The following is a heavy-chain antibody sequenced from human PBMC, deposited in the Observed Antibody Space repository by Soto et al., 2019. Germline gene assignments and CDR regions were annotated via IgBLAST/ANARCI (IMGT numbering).Heavy chain of an antibody. D-gene: IGHD3-16*01. V-gene: IGHV3-74*03. CDR1: GFTFSSYW. CDR2: IKTDGTVT. Sequence: EVQLVESGGGLVQPGGSLRLSCATSGFTFSSYWMHWVRQDVGKGLLWVSSIKTDGTVTQYADSVKGRFTVSRDNAKNTLYLQMNSLRAEDTAVYYCAKDLSWGQCDYWGQGALVTVSS. CDR3: AKDLSWGQCDY. J-gene: IGHJ4*02.